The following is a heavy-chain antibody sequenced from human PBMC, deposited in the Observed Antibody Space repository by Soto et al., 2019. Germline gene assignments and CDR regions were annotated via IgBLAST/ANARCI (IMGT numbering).Heavy chain of an antibody. V-gene: IGHV1-18*01. CDR2: ISAYNGNT. J-gene: IGHJ1*01. Sequence: ASVKVSCKASGYTFTSYGISWVRQAPGQGLEWMGWISAYNGNTNYAQKLQGRVTMTRDTSTSTVYMELSSLRSEDTAVYYCAREEGCSSTSCYLYFQHWGQGTLVTVSS. D-gene: IGHD2-2*01. CDR1: GYTFTSYG. CDR3: AREEGCSSTSCYLYFQH.